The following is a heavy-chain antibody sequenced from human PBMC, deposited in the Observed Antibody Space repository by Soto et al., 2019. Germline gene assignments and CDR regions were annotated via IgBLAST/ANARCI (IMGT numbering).Heavy chain of an antibody. CDR2: ITWISGSV. CDR3: ARDHSGYGVSEADY. D-gene: IGHD5-12*01. V-gene: IGHV3-9*01. CDR1: GFTFDDYA. Sequence: EVQLVESGGGLVQPGRSLRLSCAASGFTFDDYAMHWVRQAPGKGLEWVSGITWISGSVGYADSVKGLFMISGDNAKNSLYLQMNSVRPEDTAFYYCARDHSGYGVSEADYWGQGTLVTVSS. J-gene: IGHJ4*02.